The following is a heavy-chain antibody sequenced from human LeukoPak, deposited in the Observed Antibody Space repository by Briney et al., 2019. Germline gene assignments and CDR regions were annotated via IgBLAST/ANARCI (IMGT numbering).Heavy chain of an antibody. CDR1: DGSISSYY. J-gene: IGHJ3*02. Sequence: SETLSLTCTVSDGSISSYYWSWIQQPPGKGLEWIGYIYNTGSTNYNPSLKSRVTISLDTSKNRFSLKLSSLTAADTAVYYCARTDSSGYYPDAFDIWGQGTMVTVSS. CDR3: ARTDSSGYYPDAFDI. V-gene: IGHV4-59*01. D-gene: IGHD3-22*01. CDR2: IYNTGST.